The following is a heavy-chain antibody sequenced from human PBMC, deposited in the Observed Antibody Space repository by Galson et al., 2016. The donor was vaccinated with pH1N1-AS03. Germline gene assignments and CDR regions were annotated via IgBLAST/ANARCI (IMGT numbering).Heavy chain of an antibody. CDR3: AHRPSSWPYWYFDL. CDR1: GFSLSTSGVA. CDR2: IHWDDDN. J-gene: IGHJ2*01. Sequence: PALVKPTQTLTLTCTFSGFSLSTSGVAVGWIRQPPLQALECLALIHWDDDNHYRPSLKSRLTITKDTSKNQVVLTMTNMYPVDTAPYDCAHRPSSWPYWYFDLWGRGTLVTVSS. V-gene: IGHV2-5*02. D-gene: IGHD6-13*01.